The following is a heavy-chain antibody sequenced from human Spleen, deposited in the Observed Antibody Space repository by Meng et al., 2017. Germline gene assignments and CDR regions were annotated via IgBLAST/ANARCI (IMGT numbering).Heavy chain of an antibody. CDR2: INHSGST. CDR1: GGSFSDYY. V-gene: IGHV4-34*01. CDR3: ARGPTTMAHDFDY. J-gene: IGHJ4*02. D-gene: IGHD4-11*01. Sequence: GLLQRWGAGLLKPSETLFLTCVVSGGSFSDYYWSWSGHPPGKGVGWIWEINHSGSTNYTPSLESRATITVDTSQNNLSLKLSSVTAADSAVYYCARGPTTMAHDFDYWGQGTLVTVSS.